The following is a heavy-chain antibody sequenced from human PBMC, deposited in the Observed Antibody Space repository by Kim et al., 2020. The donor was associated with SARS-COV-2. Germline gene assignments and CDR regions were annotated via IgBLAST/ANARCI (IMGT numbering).Heavy chain of an antibody. J-gene: IGHJ5*02. Sequence: SETLSLTCAVYGGSFSGYYWSLIRQPPGKGLELIGEINHSGSTNYNPSLKSRGTISVDTSKNQFSLKLSSVTAADTAVYYCARRYVSGSYWNWFDPWGQRTLVTVYS. D-gene: IGHD3-10*01. CDR1: GGSFSGYY. CDR2: INHSGST. CDR3: ARRYVSGSYWNWFDP. V-gene: IGHV4-34*01.